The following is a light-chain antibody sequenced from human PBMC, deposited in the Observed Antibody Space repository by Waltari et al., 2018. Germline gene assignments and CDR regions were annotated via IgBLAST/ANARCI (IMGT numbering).Light chain of an antibody. V-gene: IGLV1-44*01. J-gene: IGLJ3*02. CDR2: SNN. Sequence: QSVLTQPPSTSGTPGQRVTISCSGSSSNIGRNAVNWSQQLPGTAPRLLIYSNNKRPSGVPDRFSGSKSGTSASLAISGLRSQDEADYYCAAWDDSLDGSWVFGGGTRLTVL. CDR1: SSNIGRNA. CDR3: AAWDDSLDGSWV.